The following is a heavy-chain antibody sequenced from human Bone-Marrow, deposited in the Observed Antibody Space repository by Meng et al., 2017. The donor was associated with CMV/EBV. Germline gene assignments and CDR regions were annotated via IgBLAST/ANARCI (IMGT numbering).Heavy chain of an antibody. Sequence: SETLSLTCTVSGGSISSSSYYWGWIRQPPGKGLEWIGSIYYSGSTYYNPSLKSRVTISVDTSKNQFSLKLSPVTAADTAVYYCASSRWSGYYINYYYGMDVWGQGTTVTVAS. CDR1: GGSISSSSYY. CDR2: IYYSGST. J-gene: IGHJ6*02. V-gene: IGHV4-39*07. D-gene: IGHD3-3*01. CDR3: ASSRWSGYYINYYYGMDV.